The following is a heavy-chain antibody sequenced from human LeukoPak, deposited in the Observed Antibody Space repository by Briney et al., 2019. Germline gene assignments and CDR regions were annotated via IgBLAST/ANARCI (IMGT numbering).Heavy chain of an antibody. D-gene: IGHD6-6*01. Sequence: SETLSLTCAVYGGSFSGYYWNWIRQPPGKGLEWIGEINHSGSTNYNPSLKSRVTISVDTSKNQFSLKLSSVTAADTAVYYCARRYSSSSLWAYWGQGTLVTVSS. CDR2: INHSGST. CDR3: ARRYSSSSLWAY. J-gene: IGHJ4*02. CDR1: GGSFSGYY. V-gene: IGHV4-34*01.